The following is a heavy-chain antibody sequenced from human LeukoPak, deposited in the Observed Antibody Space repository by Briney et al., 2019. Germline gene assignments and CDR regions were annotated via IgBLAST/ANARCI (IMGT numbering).Heavy chain of an antibody. CDR1: GGTFSSDA. V-gene: IGHV1-69*13. D-gene: IGHD2-15*01. CDR3: ARGRLPGYCSGGSCRATGAFDI. CDR2: IIPIVGTA. Sequence: ASVEVSCKASGGTFSSDAISWVRQAPGQGLEWMGGIIPIVGTANYAQKSQGRVTITADESTSTAYMELSSLRSEDTAVYYCARGRLPGYCSGGSCRATGAFDIWGQGTMVTVSS. J-gene: IGHJ3*02.